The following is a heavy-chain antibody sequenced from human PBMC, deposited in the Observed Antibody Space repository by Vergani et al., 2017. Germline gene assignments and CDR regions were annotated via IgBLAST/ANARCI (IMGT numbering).Heavy chain of an antibody. D-gene: IGHD3-10*01. Sequence: EVQLVESGGDLVQPGRSLRLPCTASGFTFGYYAMDWFRQAPGQGLEWVGGIRSKAYGQATIYAASVKGRFTISRDDSKSIAYLQMNNLQTEDTAMYYCVRDQVTILRGSDALDIWGQGTMVTVSS. J-gene: IGHJ3*02. CDR2: IRSKAYGQAT. CDR1: GFTFGYYA. V-gene: IGHV3-49*03. CDR3: VRDQVTILRGSDALDI.